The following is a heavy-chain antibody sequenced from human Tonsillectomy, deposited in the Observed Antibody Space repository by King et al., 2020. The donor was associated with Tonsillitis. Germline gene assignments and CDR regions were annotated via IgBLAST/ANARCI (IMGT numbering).Heavy chain of an antibody. CDR2: ISSSSNYT. Sequence: VQLVEAGGGLVKPGESLRLSCAASGFTFSDYYMSWIRQAPGEGREWVSYISSSSNYTNYADSVKGRFTISRDNAKNSLYLQMNSLRAEDTAVYYCARDRQSVFDYWGQGTLVTVSS. D-gene: IGHD6-6*01. CDR3: ARDRQSVFDY. J-gene: IGHJ4*02. V-gene: IGHV3-11*05. CDR1: GFTFSDYY.